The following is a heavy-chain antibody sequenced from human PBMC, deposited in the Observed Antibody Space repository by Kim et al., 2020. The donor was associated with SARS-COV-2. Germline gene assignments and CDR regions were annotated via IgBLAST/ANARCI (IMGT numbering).Heavy chain of an antibody. V-gene: IGHV1-69*04. J-gene: IGHJ4*02. CDR3: ARVGVVTATAEFDY. D-gene: IGHD2-21*02. Sequence: YAKKFQGRVTITADKSTSTAYMELSSLRSEDTAVYYCARVGVVTATAEFDYWGQGTLVTVSS.